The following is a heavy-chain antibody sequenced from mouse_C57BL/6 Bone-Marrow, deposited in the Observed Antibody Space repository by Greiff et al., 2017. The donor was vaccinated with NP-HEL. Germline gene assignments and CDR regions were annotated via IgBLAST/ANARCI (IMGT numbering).Heavy chain of an antibody. Sequence: QVQLQQPGAELVKPGASVKLSCKASGYTFTSYWMHWVKQRPGQGLEWIGMIHPNSGSTNYNEKFKSKATLTVDKSSSTAYMQLSSLTSEDSAVYYCAPYGSSRPGFAYWGQGTLVTVSA. CDR1: GYTFTSYW. D-gene: IGHD1-1*01. CDR2: IHPNSGST. V-gene: IGHV1-64*01. J-gene: IGHJ3*01. CDR3: APYGSSRPGFAY.